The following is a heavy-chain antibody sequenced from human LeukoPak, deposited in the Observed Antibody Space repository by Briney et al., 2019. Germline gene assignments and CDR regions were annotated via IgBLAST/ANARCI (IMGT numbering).Heavy chain of an antibody. J-gene: IGHJ4*02. D-gene: IGHD6-13*01. CDR2: INQSGST. CDR1: GYSISSGYH. Sequence: SETLSLTCTVSGYSISSGYHWNWIRQPPGKGLEWIGEINQSGSTNYNPSLKSRVTISLDTSKNHFSLNMTSVTAADTAVYYCARGGYTSSWLNYWGQGTLVTVSP. CDR3: ARGGYTSSWLNY. V-gene: IGHV4-38-2*02.